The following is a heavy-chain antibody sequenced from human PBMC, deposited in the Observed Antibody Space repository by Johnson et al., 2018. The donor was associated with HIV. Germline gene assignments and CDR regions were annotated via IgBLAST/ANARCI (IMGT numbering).Heavy chain of an antibody. Sequence: QVQLVESGGGVVRPGGSLRLSCAASGFTFDDYGMSWVRQAPGKGLEWVAVISYDGSNKYYADSVKGRFTISRDNSKNTLYLQMNSLRAEDTAVYYCARDDLGNPFSSYDAFDIWGQGTMVTVSS. CDR2: ISYDGSNK. V-gene: IGHV3-30*03. CDR1: GFTFDDYG. CDR3: ARDDLGNPFSSYDAFDI. D-gene: IGHD6-13*01. J-gene: IGHJ3*02.